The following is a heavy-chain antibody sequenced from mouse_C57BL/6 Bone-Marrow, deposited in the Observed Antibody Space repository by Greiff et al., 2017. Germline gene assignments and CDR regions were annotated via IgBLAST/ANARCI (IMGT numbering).Heavy chain of an antibody. D-gene: IGHD4-1*01. J-gene: IGHJ2*01. CDR3: ARSGPLGRSFDD. CDR2: IYPTSGRT. Sequence: QVQLQQPGAELVKPGASVKMSCKASGYTFTSYWITWVKQRPGQGLEWIGDIYPTSGRTNYNEKFKSKAILTVDTSSNTAYMPLSSLTSEDSAVFYCARSGPLGRSFDDWGQGTTLPVSS. CDR1: GYTFTSYW. V-gene: IGHV1-55*01.